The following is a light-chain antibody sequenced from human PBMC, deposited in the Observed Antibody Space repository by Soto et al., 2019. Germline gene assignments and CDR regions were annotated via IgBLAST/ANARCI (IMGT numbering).Light chain of an antibody. CDR3: EQGVGALPYT. CDR1: QNIGSY. CDR2: AAS. J-gene: IGKJ2*01. Sequence: DIQMTQSPSSLSASVGDRVTITCRASQNIGSYLNWYQQKPGKPPKLLMYAASSLHSGVPSRFSGSGSGPDFPLAVSGVRREDCGIYYCEQGVGALPYTCGRGNELEI. V-gene: IGKV1-39*01.